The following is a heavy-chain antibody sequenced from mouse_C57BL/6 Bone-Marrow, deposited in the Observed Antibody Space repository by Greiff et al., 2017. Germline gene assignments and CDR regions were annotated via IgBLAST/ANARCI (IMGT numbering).Heavy chain of an antibody. D-gene: IGHD1-1*01. J-gene: IGHJ1*03. CDR2: IDPSDSYT. CDR3: ALITTVVDYWYFDV. CDR1: GYTFTSYW. V-gene: IGHV1-59*01. Sequence: VQLLQPGAELVRPGTSLKLSCKASGYTFTSYWMHWVKQTPGQGLEWIGVIDPSDSYTNYNQKLKGKVTLTVDTTSSTVYMQLISLTSGDSAVYYVALITTVVDYWYFDVWGTGPTVTVSS.